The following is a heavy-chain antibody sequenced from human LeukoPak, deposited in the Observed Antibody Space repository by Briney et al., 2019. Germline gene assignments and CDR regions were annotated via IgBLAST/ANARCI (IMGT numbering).Heavy chain of an antibody. CDR2: ISSSSSYI. Sequence: GGSLRLSCAASGFTFSSYSMNWVRQAPGKGLQWVSSISSSSSYIYYADSVKGRFTISRDNAKNSLYLQMNSLRAEDTAVYYCARDLNFWSGYYTAICYFDYWAREPWSPSPQ. J-gene: IGHJ4*02. D-gene: IGHD3-3*01. CDR3: ARDLNFWSGYYTAICYFDY. V-gene: IGHV3-21*01. CDR1: GFTFSSYS.